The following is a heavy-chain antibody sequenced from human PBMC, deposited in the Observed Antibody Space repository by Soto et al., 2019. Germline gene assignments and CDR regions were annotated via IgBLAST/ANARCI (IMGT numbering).Heavy chain of an antibody. CDR3: ARAMTTVIYDGNWYFDL. V-gene: IGHV4-59*01. D-gene: IGHD4-17*01. J-gene: IGHJ2*01. CDR1: GGSISSYY. CDR2: IYYSGST. Sequence: QVQLQESGPGLVKPSETLTLACTVSGGSISSYYWSWIRQPPGKGLEWIGYIYYSGSTNYNPSLKSRVTISVDTSKNQFSLKLSSVTAADTAVYYCARAMTTVIYDGNWYFDLWGRGTLVPVSS.